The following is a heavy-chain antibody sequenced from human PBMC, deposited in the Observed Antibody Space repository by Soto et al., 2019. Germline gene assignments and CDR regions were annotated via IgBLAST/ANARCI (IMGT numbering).Heavy chain of an antibody. V-gene: IGHV3-23*01. CDR2: VNGGGDIT. Sequence: EVQLLESGGGLVQPGGSLRLSCAASEFTFSSYSMIWVRQAPGKGLEWVSGVNGGGDITYYEESVKGRFTFSRDNSKNTLYLQRSSLRAEDTAVFYWARGHSGVTMDVWCQGTTVSVSS. CDR3: ARGHSGVTMDV. CDR1: EFTFSSYS. D-gene: IGHD3-3*01. J-gene: IGHJ6*02.